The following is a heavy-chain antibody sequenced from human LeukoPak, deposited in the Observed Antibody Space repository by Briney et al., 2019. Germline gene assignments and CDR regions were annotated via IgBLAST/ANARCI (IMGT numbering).Heavy chain of an antibody. CDR1: GGSITSYY. D-gene: IGHD6-13*01. V-gene: IGHV4-59*01. J-gene: IGHJ5*02. CDR3: ARVGAAGRRVDH. CDR2: IYYSGVT. Sequence: PSETLSLTCTVSGGSITSYYWSWIRQPPGKGLEWIGNIYYSGVTNYNPSLKSRVTISVDTSKTQFFLRLSSVTAANTAVYYCARVGAAGRRVDHWSQGTLVTVSS.